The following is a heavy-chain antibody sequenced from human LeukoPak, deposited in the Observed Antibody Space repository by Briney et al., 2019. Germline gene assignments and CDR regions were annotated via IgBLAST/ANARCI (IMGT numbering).Heavy chain of an antibody. Sequence: SETLSLTCAVYGGSFSGYYWSWIRQPPGKGLEWIGEINHSGSTNYNPSLKSRVTISVDTSKNQFSLKLSSVTAADTAVYYCARWYSSSFHTNYYYYYYMDVWGKGTTVTVSS. CDR3: ARWYSSSFHTNYYYYYYMDV. V-gene: IGHV4-34*01. D-gene: IGHD6-13*01. CDR2: INHSGST. CDR1: GGSFSGYY. J-gene: IGHJ6*03.